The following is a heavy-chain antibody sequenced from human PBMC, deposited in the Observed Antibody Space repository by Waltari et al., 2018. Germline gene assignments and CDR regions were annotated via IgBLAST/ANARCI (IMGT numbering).Heavy chain of an antibody. V-gene: IGHV4-4*02. CDR3: ARDRGRGLYLDT. CDR1: GDSMNYW. D-gene: IGHD2-15*01. Sequence: GTLSLICAVSGDSMNYWWSWVRQPPGKGLEWIGQVLGSGRTNYNPSFASRVTISLDTSTHQFALKMTSATAADTALYYCARDRGRGLYLDTWGQGILVTVSP. CDR2: VLGSGRT. J-gene: IGHJ4*02.